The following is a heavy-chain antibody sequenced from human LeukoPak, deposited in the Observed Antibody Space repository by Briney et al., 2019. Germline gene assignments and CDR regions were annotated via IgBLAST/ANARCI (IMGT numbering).Heavy chain of an antibody. CDR2: ISSSSSYI. CDR1: GFTFSSYS. J-gene: IGHJ3*02. V-gene: IGHV3-21*01. D-gene: IGHD2-21*01. Sequence: GGSLRLSCAASGFTFSSYSMNWVRQAPGKGLEWVSSISSSSSYIYYADSVKGRFTISRDNSKNTLYLQMNSLRAEDTAVYYCAKPPGVIADYSAFDIWGQGTMVTVSS. CDR3: AKPPGVIADYSAFDI.